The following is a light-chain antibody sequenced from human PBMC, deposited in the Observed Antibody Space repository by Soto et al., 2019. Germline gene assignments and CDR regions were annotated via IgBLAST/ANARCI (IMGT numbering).Light chain of an antibody. CDR2: DAS. CDR3: QQYD. CDR1: QSVSSY. V-gene: IGKV3-11*01. J-gene: IGKJ4*01. Sequence: EIVLTQSPATLSLSPWERATLSCRASQSVSSYLAWYQQKPGQAPRLLIYDASNRATGVPDRFSGSGSGTDFTLTITRLEPEDFAVYYCQQYDFGGGTKVDIK.